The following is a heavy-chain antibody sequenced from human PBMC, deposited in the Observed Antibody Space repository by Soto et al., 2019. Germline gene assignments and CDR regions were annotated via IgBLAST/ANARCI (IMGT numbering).Heavy chain of an antibody. CDR1: GGTFSSYA. V-gene: IGHV1-69*01. Sequence: QVQLVQSGAEVKKPGSSVKVSCKASGGTFSSYAISWVRQAPGQGLERMGGIIPIFGTANYAQKFQGRVTITADESTSTAYMELSSLRSEDTAVYYCATLGLPSPVVEVFGVVNYYFDYWGQGTLVTVSS. J-gene: IGHJ4*02. CDR3: ATLGLPSPVVEVFGVVNYYFDY. D-gene: IGHD3-3*01. CDR2: IIPIFGTA.